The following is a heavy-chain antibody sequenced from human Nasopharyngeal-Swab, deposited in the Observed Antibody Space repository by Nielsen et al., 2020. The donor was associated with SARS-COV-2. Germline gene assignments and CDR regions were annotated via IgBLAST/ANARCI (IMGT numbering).Heavy chain of an antibody. CDR3: ARGRRVVRGVIITNYYYYYYMDV. CDR2: INHSGST. J-gene: IGHJ6*03. Sequence: WIRQPPGKGLEWIGEINHSGSTNYNPSLKSRVTISVDTSKNQFSLKLSSVTAADTAVYYCARGRRVVRGVIITNYYYYYYMDVWGEGTTVTVSS. D-gene: IGHD3-10*01. V-gene: IGHV4-34*01.